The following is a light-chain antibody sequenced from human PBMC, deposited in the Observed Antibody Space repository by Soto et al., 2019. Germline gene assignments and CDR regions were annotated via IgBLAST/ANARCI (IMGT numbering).Light chain of an antibody. CDR1: SGHSSYA. Sequence: QSVLTQSPSASASLGASVKLTCTLSSGHSSYAIAWHQQQPEKGPRYLMKLNSDGSHSKGDGIPDRFSGSSSGAERYLTISSLQSEDEADYYCQTWGTGILVFGGGPSSPS. V-gene: IGLV4-69*01. CDR3: QTWGTGILV. J-gene: IGLJ2*01. CDR2: LNSDGSH.